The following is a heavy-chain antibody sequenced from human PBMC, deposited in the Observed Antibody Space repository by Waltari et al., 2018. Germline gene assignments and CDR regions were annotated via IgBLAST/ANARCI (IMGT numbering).Heavy chain of an antibody. CDR1: GFTFRRPW. D-gene: IGHD3-16*01. J-gene: IGHJ4*02. V-gene: IGHV3-74*01. Sequence: EVQLVESGGGLVQPGGSLRLSCAASGFTFRRPWLHWARQAPGEGRVWVSRINNDETTTNYVDSVKGRFTISRDNAKNTLFLQMNGLRAEDTAVYYCARDRLFDRADYHPMFDYWGRGTLVTVSS. CDR2: INNDETTT. CDR3: ARDRLFDRADYHPMFDY.